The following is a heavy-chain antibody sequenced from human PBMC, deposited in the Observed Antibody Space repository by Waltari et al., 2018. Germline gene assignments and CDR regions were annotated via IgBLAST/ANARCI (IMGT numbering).Heavy chain of an antibody. V-gene: IGHV4-39*01. J-gene: IGHJ4*02. Sequence: QMQLQESGPGLVKPSETLSLTCSAFGGSIRPRAFPWGWFRRPPGAGLEWLGSIYYSGSTYYSPSLKSRVTISIDPSKNQFSLKMESLTAADTAVYYCARHNNGWHYDILTAYYNLWGQGTRVLVSS. D-gene: IGHD3-9*01. CDR3: ARHNNGWHYDILTAYYNL. CDR2: IYYSGST. CDR1: GGSIRPRAFP.